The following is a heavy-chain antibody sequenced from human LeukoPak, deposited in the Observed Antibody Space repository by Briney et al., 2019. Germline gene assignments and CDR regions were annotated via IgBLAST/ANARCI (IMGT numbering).Heavy chain of an antibody. D-gene: IGHD3-16*02. J-gene: IGHJ4*02. CDR2: ISSSGSTI. Sequence: PGGSLRLSCAASGFTFCDYYMSWIRQAPGKGLEWVSYISSSGSTIYYADSVKGRFTISRDNAKNSLYLQMNSLRAEDTAVYYCARDTGGDYVWGSYRYYFDYWGQGTLVTVSS. V-gene: IGHV3-11*01. CDR1: GFTFCDYY. CDR3: ARDTGGDYVWGSYRYYFDY.